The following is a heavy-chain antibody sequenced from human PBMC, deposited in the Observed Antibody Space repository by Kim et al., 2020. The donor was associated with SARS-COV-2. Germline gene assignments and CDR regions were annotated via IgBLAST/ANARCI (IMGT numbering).Heavy chain of an antibody. Sequence: VKDRFTISRDNSKNTLYLQMNSLRAEDTAVYYCAREIFGVVTRSHYGMDVWGQGTTVTVSS. D-gene: IGHD3-3*01. J-gene: IGHJ6*02. V-gene: IGHV3-30*01. CDR3: AREIFGVVTRSHYGMDV.